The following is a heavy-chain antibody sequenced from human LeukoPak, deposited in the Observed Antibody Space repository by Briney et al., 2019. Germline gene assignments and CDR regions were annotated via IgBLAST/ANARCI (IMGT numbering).Heavy chain of an antibody. D-gene: IGHD5-18*01. CDR3: ARHDTGYGYEAAPRPIFIDC. Sequence: PSETLSLTCTVSGGSISSSSYYWGWIRQPPGKGLEWIGSIYYSGSTYYNPSLKSRVTISVDTSKNQFSLKLSSVTAADTAVYYCARHDTGYGYEAAPRPIFIDCWGQGTLVTVSS. J-gene: IGHJ4*02. V-gene: IGHV4-39*01. CDR1: GGSISSSSYY. CDR2: IYYSGST.